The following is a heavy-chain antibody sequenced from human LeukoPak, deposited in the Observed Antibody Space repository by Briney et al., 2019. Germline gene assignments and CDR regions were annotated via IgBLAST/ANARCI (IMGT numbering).Heavy chain of an antibody. CDR2: IKKDGSEK. V-gene: IGHV3-7*03. J-gene: IGHJ4*02. D-gene: IGHD2-15*01. Sequence: GGSLRLSCTASGFIFSGSWMAWIRQAPGKGLEWVAIIKKDGSEKYYVDSMKGRFTSSRDNAKNSLFLQMNSLRAEDTAIYYCTTDTWYSAGHWGQGTLVTVSS. CDR1: GFIFSGSW. CDR3: TTDTWYSAGH.